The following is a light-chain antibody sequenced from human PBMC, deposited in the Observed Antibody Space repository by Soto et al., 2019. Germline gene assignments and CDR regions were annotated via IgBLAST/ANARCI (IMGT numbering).Light chain of an antibody. J-gene: IGLJ1*01. CDR2: EVS. CDR3: SSYTSSSTPYV. V-gene: IGLV2-14*01. Sequence: SALIQPASVSGSPGQSITISCTGTSSDVGGYNYVSWYQQHPGKAPKLMIYEVSNRPSGVSNRFSGSKSGNTASLTISGLQAEDEADYYCSSYTSSSTPYVFGTGTKVTVL. CDR1: SSDVGGYNY.